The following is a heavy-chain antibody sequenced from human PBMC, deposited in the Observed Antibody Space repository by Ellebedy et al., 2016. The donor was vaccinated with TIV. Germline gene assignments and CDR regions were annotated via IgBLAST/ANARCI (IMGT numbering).Heavy chain of an antibody. J-gene: IGHJ6*02. CDR2: INHSGST. Sequence: MPSETLSLTCAVSGGPFSGYYWSWIRQPPGKGLEWIGEINHSGSTNYNPSLKSRVTVSVDTSKKQFSLKLTSVTAADTAVYYFARGVYCSGGSCYSRRPYYYYGMDVWGQGTTVTVSS. CDR3: ARGVYCSGGSCYSRRPYYYYGMDV. V-gene: IGHV4-34*01. CDR1: GGPFSGYY. D-gene: IGHD2-15*01.